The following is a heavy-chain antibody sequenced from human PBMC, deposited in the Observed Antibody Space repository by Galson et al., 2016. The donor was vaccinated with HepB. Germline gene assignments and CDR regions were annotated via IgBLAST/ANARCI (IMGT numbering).Heavy chain of an antibody. V-gene: IGHV3-23*01. Sequence: SLRLSCAASGFTFSSYAMSWVRQAPGKGLQWVSTISGSGRSAYFADSVKGRFTISRDNSKNTMYLQMNTLRAEDTAVYYCAKDRKAVAGEYFDYWGQGTLVTVSS. J-gene: IGHJ4*02. CDR1: GFTFSSYA. D-gene: IGHD6-19*01. CDR2: ISGSGRSA. CDR3: AKDRKAVAGEYFDY.